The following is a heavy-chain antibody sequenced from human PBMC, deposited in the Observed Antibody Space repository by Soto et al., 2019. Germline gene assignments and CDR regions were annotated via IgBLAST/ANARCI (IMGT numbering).Heavy chain of an antibody. CDR1: GFALGDYA. CDR3: TRPNSSGWYGSAFDI. D-gene: IGHD6-19*01. Sequence: PGGSLRLSCTASGFALGDYAMIGFRQAPGKGLEWVGFIRSKAYGGTTEYAASVKGRFTISRDDSKSIAYLQMNSLKTEDTAVYYCTRPNSSGWYGSAFDIWGQGTMVTVSS. CDR2: IRSKAYGGTT. J-gene: IGHJ3*02. V-gene: IGHV3-49*03.